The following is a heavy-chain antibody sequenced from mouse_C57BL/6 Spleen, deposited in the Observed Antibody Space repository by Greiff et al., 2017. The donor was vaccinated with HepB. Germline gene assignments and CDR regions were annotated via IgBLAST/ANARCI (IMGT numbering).Heavy chain of an antibody. Sequence: LVESGAELARPGASVKLSCKASGYTFTSYGISWVKQRTGQGLEWIGEIYPRSGNTYYNEKFKGKATLTADKSSSTAYMELRSLTSEDSAVYFCARLRDRVYAMDYWGQGTSVTVSS. CDR2: IYPRSGNT. V-gene: IGHV1-81*01. D-gene: IGHD3-2*01. J-gene: IGHJ4*01. CDR1: GYTFTSYG. CDR3: ARLRDRVYAMDY.